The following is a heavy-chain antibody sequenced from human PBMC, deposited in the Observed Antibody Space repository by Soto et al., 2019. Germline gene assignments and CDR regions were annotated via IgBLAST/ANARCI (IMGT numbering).Heavy chain of an antibody. J-gene: IGHJ4*02. V-gene: IGHV1-8*01. CDR3: ARVYSDFWSGYYTGIAY. CDR2: MNPNSGNT. Sequence: ASVEVSCKACGYTFNSYDINWVRQATGQGLEWMGWMNPNSGNTGYAQKFQGRVTMTRNTSISTAYMELSSLRSEDTAVYYCARVYSDFWSGYYTGIAYWGQGTLVTVSS. D-gene: IGHD3-3*01. CDR1: GYTFNSYD.